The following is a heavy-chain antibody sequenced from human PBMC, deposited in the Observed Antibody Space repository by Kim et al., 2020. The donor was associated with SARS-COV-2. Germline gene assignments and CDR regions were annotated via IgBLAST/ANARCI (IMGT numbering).Heavy chain of an antibody. CDR1: GGTFGSYV. Sequence: SVKVSCKASGGTFGSYVLSWVRQAPGQGLEWMGGTIPVFGSPSYPQKVQDRVIITADESSSTVYMELSSLGFEDTAIYYCAREDYGSGSSTNRDYWGQGTPVTVSS. J-gene: IGHJ4*02. CDR2: TIPVFGSP. V-gene: IGHV1-69*13. D-gene: IGHD3-10*01. CDR3: AREDYGSGSSTNRDY.